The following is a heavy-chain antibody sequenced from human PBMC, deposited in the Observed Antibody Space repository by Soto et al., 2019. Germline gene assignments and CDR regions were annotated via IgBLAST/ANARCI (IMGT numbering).Heavy chain of an antibody. CDR2: ISAYNGNT. D-gene: IGHD1-26*01. CDR3: ARVPHVGATRYWFDL. V-gene: IGHV1-18*04. J-gene: IGHJ5*02. CDR1: GYTFTRYG. Sequence: ASVKVSCQASGYTFTRYGISWVRPAPGQGLAWMGWISAYNGNTHNAPKLQGRVTMTTDTDTSTAYMELRSMRSDDTAVYDCARVPHVGATRYWFDLWGQGTLVTVSS.